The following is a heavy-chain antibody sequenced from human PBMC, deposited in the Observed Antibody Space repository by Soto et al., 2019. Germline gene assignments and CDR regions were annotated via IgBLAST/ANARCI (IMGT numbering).Heavy chain of an antibody. D-gene: IGHD3-22*01. V-gene: IGHV4-34*01. CDR1: GGSFIGYY. J-gene: IGHJ4*02. Sequence: QVQLQQWGAGLLKPSETLSLTCAVYGGSFIGYYWSWIRQPPGKGLEWIGEINHSGITNYNPSLMSRVTISLDTSKNHFSLKLTSVTAADTAVFYCARGTTYYYDTSGYYLDYWGQGTLVTVSS. CDR3: ARGTTYYYDTSGYYLDY. CDR2: INHSGIT.